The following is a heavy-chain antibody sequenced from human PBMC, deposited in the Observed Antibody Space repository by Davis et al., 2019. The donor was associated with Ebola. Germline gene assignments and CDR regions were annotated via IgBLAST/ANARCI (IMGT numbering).Heavy chain of an antibody. J-gene: IGHJ3*02. CDR2: ISAYNGNT. Sequence: ASVKVSCKASGGTFISSSISWVRQAPGQGLEWMGWISAYNGNTNYAQKVQGRVTMTTDTSTGTAYLDLRSLRSDDTAVYFCARTSIVGTTTTASDIWGQGTLVTVSS. CDR3: ARTSIVGTTTTASDI. CDR1: GGTFISSS. D-gene: IGHD1-26*01. V-gene: IGHV1-18*01.